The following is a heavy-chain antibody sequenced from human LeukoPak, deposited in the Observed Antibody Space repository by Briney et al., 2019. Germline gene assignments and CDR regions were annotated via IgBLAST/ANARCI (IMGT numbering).Heavy chain of an antibody. CDR3: AKESDYYYYMDV. V-gene: IGHV3-30*02. J-gene: IGHJ6*03. Sequence: PGGSLRLSCAASGFTFSSYGMHWVRQAPGKGLEWVAFIRYDGSSKYYADSVKGRFTISRDNSKNTLYLQMNSLRAEDTAVYYCAKESDYYYYMDVWGKGTTVTVSS. CDR1: GFTFSSYG. CDR2: IRYDGSSK.